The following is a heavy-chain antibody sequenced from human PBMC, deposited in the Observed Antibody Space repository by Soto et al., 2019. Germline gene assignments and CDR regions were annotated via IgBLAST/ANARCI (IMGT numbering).Heavy chain of an antibody. CDR1: VFTFRDHA. CDR2: ISANGASI. CDR3: AKDSYYDNQGWFEP. J-gene: IGHJ5*02. Sequence: HPVGSLRLSCVCSVFTFRDHAMRCVRHAPGRGLEWVSAISANGASIQHADSVKGRFSVSRDNAKNTVYLQMDNLRTEDSAVYYCAKDSYYDNQGWFEPWGQGSPVTVSS. D-gene: IGHD3-22*01. V-gene: IGHV3-23*01.